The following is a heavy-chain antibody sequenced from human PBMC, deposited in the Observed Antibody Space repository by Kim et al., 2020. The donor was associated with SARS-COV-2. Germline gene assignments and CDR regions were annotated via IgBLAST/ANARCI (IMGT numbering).Heavy chain of an antibody. D-gene: IGHD2-15*01. CDR2: IYDSGTT. CDR3: ARHVVIGRVPDWFDP. CDR1: GGSVSSSSYH. J-gene: IGHJ5*02. V-gene: IGHV4-39*01. Sequence: SETLSLTCTVSGGSVSSSSYHWGWIRQAPGKGLEWIGTIYDSGTTYYNPSLKSRVTISVDTSKNHFSLKLSSGTAADTAVDYCARHVVIGRVPDWFDPWGQGTLVTVSS.